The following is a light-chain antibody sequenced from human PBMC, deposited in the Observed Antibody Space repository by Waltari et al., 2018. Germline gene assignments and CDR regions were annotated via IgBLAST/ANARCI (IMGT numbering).Light chain of an antibody. CDR2: GSS. J-gene: IGLJ3*02. V-gene: IGLV1-40*01. CDR3: QSYDTSLRVV. CDR1: GSNIGAGYD. Sequence: QSVLTQPPSVSGAPGQRVTISCTGSGSNIGAGYDVHWYQHLPRAAPKLLIYGSSSRPLGVPDRFFGSTSGTSASLAITGLQAEDEGDYYCQSYDTSLRVVFGGGTKLTVL.